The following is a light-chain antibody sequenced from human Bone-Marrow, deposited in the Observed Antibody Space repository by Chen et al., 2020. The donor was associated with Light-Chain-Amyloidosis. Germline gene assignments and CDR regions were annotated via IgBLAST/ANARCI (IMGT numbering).Light chain of an antibody. CDR1: SCSIATNY. CDR2: EED. J-gene: IGLJ3*02. CDR3: QSYQGSSQGV. Sequence: NFMLTQPHSVSESPGKTVIISCTRSSCSIATNYVQWYQHRPGSSPTTVIYEEDQRPSGVPDRFSVSIDMSSNSSSLTISGLKTEDEADYYCQSYQGSSQGVFGGGTKLTVL. V-gene: IGLV6-57*01.